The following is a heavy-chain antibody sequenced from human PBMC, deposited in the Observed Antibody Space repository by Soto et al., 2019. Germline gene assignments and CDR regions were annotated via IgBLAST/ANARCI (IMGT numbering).Heavy chain of an antibody. D-gene: IGHD5-18*01. Sequence: VKLYRKGAWYSISRYFVDRVRLAPEQGLEWMGIINPSGGSTSYAQKFQGRVTMTRDTSTSTVYMELSSLRSEDTAVYYCARFMSRGYSYGYSDWFDPWGQGTLVTVS. CDR1: WYSISRYF. J-gene: IGHJ5*02. V-gene: IGHV1-46*01. CDR3: ARFMSRGYSYGYSDWFDP. CDR2: INPSGGST.